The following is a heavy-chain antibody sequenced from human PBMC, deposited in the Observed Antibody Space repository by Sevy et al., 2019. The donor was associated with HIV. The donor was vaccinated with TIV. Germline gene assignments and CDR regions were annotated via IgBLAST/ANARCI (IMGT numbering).Heavy chain of an antibody. J-gene: IGHJ4*02. CDR2: ISYSGST. D-gene: IGHD5-18*01. Sequence: SETLSLTCTVSGGSISSFYWNWIRQSPGKGLEWIGYISYSGSTNYNPSLKSRVTISVDTSKNQCSLKLSSVTAADTAVYYCARGIFSYGYWREFDYWGQGNLVTVSS. CDR1: GGSISSFY. V-gene: IGHV4-59*01. CDR3: ARGIFSYGYWREFDY.